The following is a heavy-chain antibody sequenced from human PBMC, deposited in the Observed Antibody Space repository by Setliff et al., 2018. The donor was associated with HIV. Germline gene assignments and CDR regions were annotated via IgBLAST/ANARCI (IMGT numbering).Heavy chain of an antibody. CDR2: IYYSGST. CDR1: GGSISSYY. D-gene: IGHD3-10*01. J-gene: IGHJ6*03. V-gene: IGHV4-59*08. Sequence: SETLSLTCTVSGGSISSYYWSWIRQSPGKGLEWIGYIYYSGSTNYNPSLKSRVSTSVATSKNQFSLKLSSVAAADTAVYYCARGAYGSGSLYYMDVWGKGTTVTVSS. CDR3: ARGAYGSGSLYYMDV.